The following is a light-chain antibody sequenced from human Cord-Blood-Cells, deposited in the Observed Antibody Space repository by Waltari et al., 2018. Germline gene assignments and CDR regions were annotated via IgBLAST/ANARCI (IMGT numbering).Light chain of an antibody. Sequence: QSALTQPRSVSGSPGQSVTISCTGTSSDVGGYNYVSWYQQHPVKAPKLMIYDVSKRPSGVPDRFSGSKSGNTASLTISGLQAEDEADYYCCSYAGSYVWVFGGGTKLTVL. CDR3: CSYAGSYVWV. V-gene: IGLV2-11*01. CDR1: SSDVGGYNY. CDR2: DVS. J-gene: IGLJ3*02.